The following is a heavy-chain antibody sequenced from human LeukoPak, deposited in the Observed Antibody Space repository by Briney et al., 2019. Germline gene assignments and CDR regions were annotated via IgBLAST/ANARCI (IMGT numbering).Heavy chain of an antibody. D-gene: IGHD2/OR15-2a*01. J-gene: IGHJ4*02. CDR3: AKDNSKRKWQYFDY. Sequence: GGSLRLSCAASGFTFSSYGMHWVRQAPGKGLEWVAFIRYDGSNKYYADSVKGRFTISRDNSKNTLYLQMNSLRAEDTAVYYCAKDNSKRKWQYFDYWGQGTLVTVSS. V-gene: IGHV3-30*02. CDR2: IRYDGSNK. CDR1: GFTFSSYG.